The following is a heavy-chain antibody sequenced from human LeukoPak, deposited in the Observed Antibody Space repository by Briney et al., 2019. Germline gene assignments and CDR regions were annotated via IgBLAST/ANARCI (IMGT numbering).Heavy chain of an antibody. V-gene: IGHV4-4*07. CDR1: GGSISSYY. Sequence: SETLSLTCTVSGGSISSYYWSWIRQPAGKGLEWIGRIYTSGSTNYNPSLKSRVTMSVDTSKNQFSLKLSSVTAADTAVYYCARASTSSSGWYWEYFQHWGQGTLVTVSS. CDR3: ARASTSSSGWYWEYFQH. CDR2: IYTSGST. D-gene: IGHD6-19*01. J-gene: IGHJ1*01.